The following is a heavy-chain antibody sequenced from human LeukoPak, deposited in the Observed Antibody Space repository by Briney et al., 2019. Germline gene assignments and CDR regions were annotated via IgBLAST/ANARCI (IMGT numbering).Heavy chain of an antibody. Sequence: GRSQRPSCAASGFTFSSYGMHWVRQAPGKGLDWVAVIWYDESNKNYADSVKGRFTISRDNSKNTLYLQMNSLRAEDTAVYYCATGGGTSPISYLDYWGRGTLVTVSS. CDR2: IWYDESNK. V-gene: IGHV3-33*01. D-gene: IGHD1-26*01. CDR3: ATGGGTSPISYLDY. J-gene: IGHJ4*02. CDR1: GFTFSSYG.